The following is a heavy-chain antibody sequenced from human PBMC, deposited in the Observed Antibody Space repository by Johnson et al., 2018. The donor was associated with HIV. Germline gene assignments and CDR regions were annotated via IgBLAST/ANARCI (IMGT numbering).Heavy chain of an antibody. J-gene: IGHJ3*02. CDR3: ARSGYGSGSIHDAFDI. D-gene: IGHD3-10*01. CDR1: GFTVSSNY. CDR2: IYSGGST. Sequence: VQLVESGGGLVQPGGSLRLSSAASGFTVSSNYMSWVRQAPGKGLEWVSVIYSGGSTYYADSVKGRFTISRDNSKTTLYRQMNSLRAEDTAVYYFARSGYGSGSIHDAFDIWGQGTTVTVSS. V-gene: IGHV3-66*01.